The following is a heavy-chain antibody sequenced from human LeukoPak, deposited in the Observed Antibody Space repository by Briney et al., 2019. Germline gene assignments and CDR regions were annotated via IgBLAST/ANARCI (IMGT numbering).Heavy chain of an antibody. J-gene: IGHJ2*01. CDR2: IIPIFGIA. Sequence: ASVKVSCKASGGTFSSYAISWVRQAPGQGLEWMGRIIPIFGIANYAQKFQGRVTITADKSTSTAYMELSSLRSEDTAVYYCARSHGGVRSGWYFDLWGRGTLVTVSS. V-gene: IGHV1-69*04. D-gene: IGHD2-8*02. CDR3: ARSHGGVRSGWYFDL. CDR1: GGTFSSYA.